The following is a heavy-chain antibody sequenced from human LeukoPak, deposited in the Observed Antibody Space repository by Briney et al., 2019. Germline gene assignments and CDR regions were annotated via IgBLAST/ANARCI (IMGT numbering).Heavy chain of an antibody. D-gene: IGHD4-17*01. CDR3: ARDREDYGDYFYGMDV. CDR2: ISYDGGNK. Sequence: GGSLRLSCAASGFTFRSYATHWVRQAPGKGLEWVAVISYDGGNKYYADSVKGRFTISSDNSKNTLYLQMNSLRVEDTGVYHCARDREDYGDYFYGMDVWGQGTTVTVSS. J-gene: IGHJ6*02. CDR1: GFTFRSYA. V-gene: IGHV3-30-3*01.